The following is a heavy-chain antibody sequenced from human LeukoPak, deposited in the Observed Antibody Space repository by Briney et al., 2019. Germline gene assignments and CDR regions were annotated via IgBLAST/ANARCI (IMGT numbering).Heavy chain of an antibody. D-gene: IGHD3-22*01. Sequence: SETLSLTCTVSGGSINSYYWSWIRQPPGKGLEWMGYIYYTGGTNYNPSLKSRVTISVDTSKNQFSLKLSSVTAADTAVYYCARGRDSYDSSGAFDYWGQGTLVTVSS. CDR3: ARGRDSYDSSGAFDY. V-gene: IGHV4-59*01. J-gene: IGHJ4*02. CDR1: GGSINSYY. CDR2: IYYTGGT.